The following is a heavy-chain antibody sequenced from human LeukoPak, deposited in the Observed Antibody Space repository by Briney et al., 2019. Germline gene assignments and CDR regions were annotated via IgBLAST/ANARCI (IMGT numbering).Heavy chain of an antibody. D-gene: IGHD3-10*01. CDR3: ARKTLYGSGKSWFDP. Sequence: ASVKVSCKASGYTFTSYAMHWVRQAPGQRLEWMGWINAGNGNTKYSQKFQGRVTITRDTSASTAYMELSSLRSEDTAMYYCARKTLYGSGKSWFDPWGQGTLVTVSS. CDR2: INAGNGNT. V-gene: IGHV1-3*01. J-gene: IGHJ5*02. CDR1: GYTFTSYA.